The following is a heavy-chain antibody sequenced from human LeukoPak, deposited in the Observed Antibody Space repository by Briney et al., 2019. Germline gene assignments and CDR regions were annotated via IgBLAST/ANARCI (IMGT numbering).Heavy chain of an antibody. CDR2: IYYSGST. CDR1: GGSISSYY. D-gene: IGHD3-10*01. J-gene: IGHJ4*02. V-gene: IGHV4-59*08. CDR3: ASYGSGSYVPAVLDY. Sequence: SETLSLTCTVSGGSISSYYWSWIRQPPGKGLEWIGYIYYSGSTNYNPSLKSRVTISVDTSKNQFSLKLSSVTAADTAVYYCASYGSGSYVPAVLDYWGQGTLVTVSS.